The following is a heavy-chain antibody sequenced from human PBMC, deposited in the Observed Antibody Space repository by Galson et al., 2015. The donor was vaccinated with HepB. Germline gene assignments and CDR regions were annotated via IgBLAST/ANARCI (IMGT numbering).Heavy chain of an antibody. CDR1: EFSLSDAW. D-gene: IGHD3-10*01. J-gene: IGHJ4*02. CDR2: IKRKSEGGTT. Sequence: SLRLSCAGSEFSLSDAWMSWVRPAPGRGLGWIGRIKRKSEGGTTEYGAHLKGRVSISRDESQNTLYLLMNGLETEDTAIYHCATGGHYFGAWGQGTLVTVSS. CDR3: ATGGHYFGA. V-gene: IGHV3-15*01.